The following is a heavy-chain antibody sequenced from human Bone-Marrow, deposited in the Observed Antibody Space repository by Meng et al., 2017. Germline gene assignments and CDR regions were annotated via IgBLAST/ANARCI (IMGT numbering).Heavy chain of an antibody. CDR3: ASHSCRYCSGGSYYEAGDY. V-gene: IGHV3-21*01. Sequence: GGSLRLSCAASGFPFSSYRMNWVRQAPGKGLEWVSSISRSSSYIYYADSVKGRFTISRDNAKNSLYLKMNSLRAEDTAVYYCASHSCRYCSGGSYYEAGDYWGQGTLVTVSS. J-gene: IGHJ4*02. D-gene: IGHD2-15*01. CDR1: GFPFSSYR. CDR2: ISRSSSYI.